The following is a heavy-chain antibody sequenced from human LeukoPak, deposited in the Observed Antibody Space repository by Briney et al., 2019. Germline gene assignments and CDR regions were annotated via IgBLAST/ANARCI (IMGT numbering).Heavy chain of an antibody. CDR1: RFTFSTYE. CDR2: ISSSSSFK. J-gene: IGHJ5*02. V-gene: IGHV3-21*01. D-gene: IGHD1-26*01. Sequence: NSGGSLRLSCAASRFTFSTYEMNWVRQAPGKGLEWVSSISSSSSFKYYADSVKGRFTISRDNAKNSLFLQMNSLRAEDTAVYYCARETVIIGAAPWGQGTLVTVSS. CDR3: ARETVIIGAAP.